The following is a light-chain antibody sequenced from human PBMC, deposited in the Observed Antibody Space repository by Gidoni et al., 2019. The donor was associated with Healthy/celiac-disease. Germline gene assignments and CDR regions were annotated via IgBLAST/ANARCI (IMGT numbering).Light chain of an antibody. V-gene: IGKV4-1*01. CDR2: WAS. Sequence: DIVMTQSPDSLAVSLGERATINCKSSQSVLYSSNNKNYLAWYQQKPGQPPKLLIYWASTRESGVPDRFSGSGSGTDFTLTISSLQAEDVAVYYCQQYYSTPHTFXXXTKLEIQ. CDR3: QQYYSTPHT. CDR1: QSVLYSSNNKNY. J-gene: IGKJ2*01.